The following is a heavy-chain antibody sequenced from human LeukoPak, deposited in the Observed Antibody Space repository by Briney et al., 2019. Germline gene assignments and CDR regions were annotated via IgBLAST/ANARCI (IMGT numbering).Heavy chain of an antibody. CDR1: GYTFTSYG. J-gene: IGHJ4*02. CDR3: ARGYDSSGYFRVPGY. CDR2: ISAYNGNT. V-gene: IGHV1-18*01. Sequence: VSVKVSCKASGYTFTSYGISWVRQASGQGLEWMGWISAYNGNTNYAQKLQGRVTMTTDTSTSTAYMELRSLRSDDTAVYYCARGYDSSGYFRVPGYWGQGTLVTVSS. D-gene: IGHD3-22*01.